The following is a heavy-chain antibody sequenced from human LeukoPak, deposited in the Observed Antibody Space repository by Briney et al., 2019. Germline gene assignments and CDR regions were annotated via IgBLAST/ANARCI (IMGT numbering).Heavy chain of an antibody. CDR2: INHSGST. CDR1: GGSFSGYY. V-gene: IGHV4-34*01. D-gene: IGHD6-13*01. CDR3: ARVGYSSSWYVWTAFDI. J-gene: IGHJ3*02. Sequence: SETLSLTCAVYGGSFSGYYWSWIRRPPGKGLEWIGEINHSGSTNYNPSLKSRVTISVDTSKNQFSLKLSSVTAADTAVYYCARVGYSSSWYVWTAFDIWGQGTMVTVSS.